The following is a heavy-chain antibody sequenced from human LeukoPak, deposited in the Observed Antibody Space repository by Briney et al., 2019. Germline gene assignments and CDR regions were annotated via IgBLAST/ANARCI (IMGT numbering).Heavy chain of an antibody. D-gene: IGHD4-17*01. CDR1: GGSISSHY. Sequence: SETLSLTCTVSGGSISSHYWSWIRLPPGKGLEWIGYIYNSRSTNYNPSLKSRVTISEDTSKHQFSLKLRSVTAADSAVYYCASARSNWFDPWGQGTLVIVSS. V-gene: IGHV4-59*11. CDR2: IYNSRST. J-gene: IGHJ5*02. CDR3: ASARSNWFDP.